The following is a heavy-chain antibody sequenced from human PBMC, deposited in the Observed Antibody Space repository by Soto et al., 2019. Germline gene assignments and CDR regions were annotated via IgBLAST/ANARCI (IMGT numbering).Heavy chain of an antibody. CDR3: PKNPLSTVFPRLRSFQY. CDR1: GFTFSSYA. D-gene: IGHD3-10*02. V-gene: IGHV3-23*01. CDR2: ISGNGGST. Sequence: PGGSLRLSCAASGFTFSSYAMSWVRQAPGKGLEWVSAISGNGGSTYYADSVKGRLTISRDNSKNTLLLQMNSLRADDTAVYHCPKNPLSTVFPRLRSFQYSGPGKLVTVP. J-gene: IGHJ4*01.